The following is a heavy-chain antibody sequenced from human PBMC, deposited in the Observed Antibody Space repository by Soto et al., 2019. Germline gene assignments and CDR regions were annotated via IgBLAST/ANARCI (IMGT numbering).Heavy chain of an antibody. CDR1: GYTFTSYG. CDR2: ISAYNANT. CDR3: ARDRLGAHGDY. D-gene: IGHD1-26*01. V-gene: IGHV1-18*01. Sequence: ASVKVSCKASGYTFTSYGISWVRQAPGQGLEWMGWISAYNANTNYAQKLQGRVTMTTDTSTSTTYMELRSLRSDDTAVYFCARDRLGAHGDYWGQGTLVTVSS. J-gene: IGHJ4*02.